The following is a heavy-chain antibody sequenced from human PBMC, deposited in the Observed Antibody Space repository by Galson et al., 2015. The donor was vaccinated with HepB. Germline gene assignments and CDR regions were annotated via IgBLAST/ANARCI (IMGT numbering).Heavy chain of an antibody. CDR1: GYTFTNFA. V-gene: IGHV7-4-1*02. Sequence: SVKVSCKASGYTFTNFAMNWVRQAPGQGLEWMGWINTNTGNPTYAQGFTGRFVFSLDTSVNTAYLQISSLKTEDTAVYYCASPSSSYSSGSDYWGQGTLVTVSS. CDR2: INTNTGNP. CDR3: ASPSSSYSSGSDY. J-gene: IGHJ4*02. D-gene: IGHD6-19*01.